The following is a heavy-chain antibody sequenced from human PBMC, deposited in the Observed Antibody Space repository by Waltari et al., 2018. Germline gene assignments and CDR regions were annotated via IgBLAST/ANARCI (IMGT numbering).Heavy chain of an antibody. CDR1: GFTLRSYA. CDR3: ARDYPGDGFDY. V-gene: IGHV3-30-3*01. Sequence: QVQLVESGGGVVQPGRSLRLSCAASGFTLRSYAMHWVRQAPGKGLEWVAVISYDGSNKYYADSVKGRFTISRDNSKNTLYLQMNSLRAEDTAVYYCARDYPGDGFDYWGQGTLVTVSS. CDR2: ISYDGSNK. D-gene: IGHD3-10*01. J-gene: IGHJ4*02.